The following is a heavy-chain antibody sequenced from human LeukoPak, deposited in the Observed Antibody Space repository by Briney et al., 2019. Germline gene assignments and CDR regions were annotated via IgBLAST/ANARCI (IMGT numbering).Heavy chain of an antibody. J-gene: IGHJ4*02. CDR1: GFTFSSYS. Sequence: PGGSLRLSCAASGFTFSSYSMNWVRQAPGKGLEWVSSISSSSTYIYYADSVKGRFTISRDNAKNSLYLQMNSLRAEDTAVYYCARGRAGYCSSTTCYTHTFDYWGQGTLVTVSS. CDR2: ISSSSTYI. CDR3: ARGRAGYCSSTTCYTHTFDY. D-gene: IGHD2-2*02. V-gene: IGHV3-21*01.